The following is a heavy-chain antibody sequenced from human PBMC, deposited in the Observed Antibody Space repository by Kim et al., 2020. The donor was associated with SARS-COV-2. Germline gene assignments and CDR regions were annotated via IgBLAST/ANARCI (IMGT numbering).Heavy chain of an antibody. D-gene: IGHD3-10*01. J-gene: IGHJ4*02. CDR1: GASISGYF. Sequence: SETLSLTCTVSGASISGYFWSWIRQSPGKGLEIIGYIRNDGSTPYNPPLDSRVTISADTSKNQISLTLTSVTAADSAVYFCSLSRGRFVSGELDYLGQG. V-gene: IGHV4-59*01. CDR3: SLSRGRFVSGELDY. CDR2: IRNDGST.